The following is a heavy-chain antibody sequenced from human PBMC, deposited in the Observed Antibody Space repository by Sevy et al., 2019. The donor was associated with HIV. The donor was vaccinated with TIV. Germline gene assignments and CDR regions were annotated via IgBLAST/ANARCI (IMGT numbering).Heavy chain of an antibody. CDR1: GFTFSNYA. CDR3: AKEWTQLSDWYGELDY. CDR2: ISISGIKT. D-gene: IGHD6-19*01. J-gene: IGHJ4*02. V-gene: IGHV3-23*01. Sequence: GGSLRLSCAASGFTFSNYAMSWVRQAPGKGLEWVSSISISGIKTYYADSVKGRFTISRDNSKNTLYLQMNSVRADDTAVYYCAKEWTQLSDWYGELDYWGQGSLVTVSS.